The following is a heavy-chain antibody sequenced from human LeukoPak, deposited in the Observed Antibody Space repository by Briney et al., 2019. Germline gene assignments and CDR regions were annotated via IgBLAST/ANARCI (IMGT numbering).Heavy chain of an antibody. CDR1: GFTLSSYA. CDR2: ISYDGSNK. V-gene: IGHV3-30*04. CDR3: ARDQHTLTLGRRPLPAI. Sequence: TGGSLRLSCAASGFTLSSYAMSWVRQAPGKGLEWVAVISYDGSNKYYADSVKGRFTISRDNSKNTLYLQMNSLRAEDTAVYYCARDQHTLTLGRRPLPAIWGQGTMVTVSS. D-gene: IGHD1-14*01. J-gene: IGHJ3*02.